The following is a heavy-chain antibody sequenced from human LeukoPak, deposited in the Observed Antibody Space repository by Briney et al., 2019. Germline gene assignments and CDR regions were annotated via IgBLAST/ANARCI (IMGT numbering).Heavy chain of an antibody. CDR3: ARQVTFGYAFAYYFDY. Sequence: PSETLSLTCTVSGGSISTSSYYWGWIRQPPGKGLEWIGNIHNSECTYYNPSLKSRVTMSVDTSKNQFSLKLSSVTAADTAVYYCARQVTFGYAFAYYFDYWGQGSLVTVSS. D-gene: IGHD5-18*01. J-gene: IGHJ4*02. V-gene: IGHV4-39*01. CDR2: IHNSECT. CDR1: GGSISTSSYY.